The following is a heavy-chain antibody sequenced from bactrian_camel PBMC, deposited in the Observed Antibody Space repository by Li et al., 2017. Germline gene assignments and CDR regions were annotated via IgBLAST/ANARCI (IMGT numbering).Heavy chain of an antibody. J-gene: IGHJ6*01. CDR1: GHSRGSNC. CDR3: AADIPYCNGGYCYCRGDFGF. CDR2: IRRSGGET. D-gene: IGHD2*01. Sequence: GGSVQAGGSLRLSRVVSGHSRGSNCVGWYRLPPGRAPAKREGIAAIRRSGGETWYAGSVKGRFTISRDYAKNTLYLLMNSLKPEDTSKYHCAADIPYCNGGYCYCRGDFGFWGQGTQVTVS. V-gene: IGHV3-3*01.